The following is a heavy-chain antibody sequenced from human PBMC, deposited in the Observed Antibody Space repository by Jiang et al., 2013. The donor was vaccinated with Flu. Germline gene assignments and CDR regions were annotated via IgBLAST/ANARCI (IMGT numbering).Heavy chain of an antibody. D-gene: IGHD4-17*01. V-gene: IGHV1-3*01. CDR3: ARVTKDYGDYGY. J-gene: IGHJ4*02. Sequence: KFQGRVTITRDTSASTAYMELSSLRSEDTAVYYCARVTKDYGDYGYWGQGTLVTVSS.